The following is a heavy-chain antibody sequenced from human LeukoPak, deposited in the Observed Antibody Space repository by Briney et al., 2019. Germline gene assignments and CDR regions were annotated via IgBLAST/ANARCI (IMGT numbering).Heavy chain of an antibody. CDR3: ARDDGSGSYITPLYYYYYGMDV. J-gene: IGHJ6*02. D-gene: IGHD3-10*01. CDR1: GFTFSSYS. V-gene: IGHV3-21*01. Sequence: PGGSLRLSCAASGFTFSSYSMNWVRQAPGKGLEWVSSVSSSSSYIYYADSVKGRFTISRDNAKNSLYLQMNSLRAEDTAVYYCARDDGSGSYITPLYYYYYGMDVWGQGTTVTVSS. CDR2: VSSSSSYI.